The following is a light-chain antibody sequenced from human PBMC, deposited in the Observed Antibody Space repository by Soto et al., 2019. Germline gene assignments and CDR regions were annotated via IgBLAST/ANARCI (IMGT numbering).Light chain of an antibody. V-gene: IGKV1-39*01. CDR3: QQSYNAPRYT. Sequence: DIQMTQSPSSLSASIGDRVIITCRASQRISIYLNWYQQKPGKAPNLLIFAASSLQSGVPSRFSGSGCGTDFTLTISSLQPEDVATYYCQQSYNAPRYTFGQGTKLEIK. J-gene: IGKJ2*01. CDR2: AAS. CDR1: QRISIY.